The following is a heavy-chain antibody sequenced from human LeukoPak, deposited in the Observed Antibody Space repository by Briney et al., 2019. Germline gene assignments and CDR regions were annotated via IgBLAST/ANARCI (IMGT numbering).Heavy chain of an antibody. V-gene: IGHV3-66*01. CDR3: AREIAAAGTFWFDP. CDR1: GFTVSSNY. CDR2: IYSGGST. Sequence: QPGGSLRLSCAASGFTVSSNYMSWVRQAPGKGLEWVSVIYSGGSTYYADSVKGRFTISRDDSKNTLYLQMNSLRAEDTAVYYCAREIAAAGTFWFDPWGQGTLVTVSS. J-gene: IGHJ5*02. D-gene: IGHD6-13*01.